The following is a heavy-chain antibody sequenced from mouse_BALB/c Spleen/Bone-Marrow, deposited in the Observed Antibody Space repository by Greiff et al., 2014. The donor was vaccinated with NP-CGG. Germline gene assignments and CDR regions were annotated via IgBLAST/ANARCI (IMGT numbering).Heavy chain of an antibody. Sequence: EVQLQQPGPELVKPGASVPMSCKASGYTFTSYVMHWVKQKPGQGLEWIGYINPYNDGTKYNEKFKGMATLTSDRSSSTAYMELSRLTSEDSAVYYCAKGGNYRYDFDYWGQGATLTVSS. CDR1: GYTFTSYV. J-gene: IGHJ2*01. D-gene: IGHD2-14*01. CDR2: INPYNDGT. CDR3: AKGGNYRYDFDY. V-gene: IGHV1-14*01.